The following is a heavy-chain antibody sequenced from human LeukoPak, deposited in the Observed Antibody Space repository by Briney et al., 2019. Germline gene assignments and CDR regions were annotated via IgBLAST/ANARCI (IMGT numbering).Heavy chain of an antibody. D-gene: IGHD3-10*01. J-gene: IGHJ4*02. CDR2: IGYDGSNK. V-gene: IGHV3-30*02. CDR3: AKEGGGLLWFGESYFDY. CDR1: GFTFSSYG. Sequence: GGSLRLSCAASGFTFSSYGMHWVRQAPGKGLEWVAFIGYDGSNKYYADSVKGRFTISRDNSKNTLYLQMNSLRAEDTAVYYCAKEGGGLLWFGESYFDYWAREPWSPSPQ.